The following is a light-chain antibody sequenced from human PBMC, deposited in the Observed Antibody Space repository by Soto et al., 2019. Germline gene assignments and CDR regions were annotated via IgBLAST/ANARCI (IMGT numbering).Light chain of an antibody. CDR2: GAS. J-gene: IGKJ1*01. Sequence: ERVMTHCPAALSVSPGERATLSCRTSQSVSNNLAWYQQKPGQPPRLLIYGASARASDVPGRFSGGGSGTEFTLTISSLQSEDFAFYYCQQNNNWPRTFGQGTKVDIK. V-gene: IGKV3-15*01. CDR1: QSVSNN. CDR3: QQNNNWPRT.